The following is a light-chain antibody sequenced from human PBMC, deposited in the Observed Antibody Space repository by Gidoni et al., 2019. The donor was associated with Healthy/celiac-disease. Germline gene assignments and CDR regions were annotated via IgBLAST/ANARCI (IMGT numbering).Light chain of an antibody. CDR3: QQWGLT. Sequence: DIQMTQSPSTLSASVGDRVTITCRASQSISSWLAWYQQKPGKAPKLLIYDASSLESGVPSRFSGSGSGTEFTLTISSLQPDDFATYYCQQWGLTFGGGTKVEIE. V-gene: IGKV1-5*01. CDR1: QSISSW. J-gene: IGKJ4*01. CDR2: DAS.